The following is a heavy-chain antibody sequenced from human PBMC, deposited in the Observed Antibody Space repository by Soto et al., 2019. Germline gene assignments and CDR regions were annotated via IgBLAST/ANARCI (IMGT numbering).Heavy chain of an antibody. CDR3: AKDSSREVVVAATLTYHDAFDI. Sequence: GGSLRLSCAASGFTFSSYAMSWVRQAPGKGLEWVSAISGSGGSTYYADSVKGRFTISRDNSKNTLYLQMNSLRAEDTAVYYCAKDSSREVVVAATLTYHDAFDIWGQGTMVTVSS. V-gene: IGHV3-23*01. D-gene: IGHD2-15*01. CDR1: GFTFSSYA. CDR2: ISGSGGST. J-gene: IGHJ3*02.